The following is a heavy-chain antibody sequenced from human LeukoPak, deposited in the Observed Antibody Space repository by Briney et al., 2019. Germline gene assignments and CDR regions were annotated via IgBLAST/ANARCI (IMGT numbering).Heavy chain of an antibody. J-gene: IGHJ4*02. CDR1: GFTFSSYA. D-gene: IGHD6-13*01. CDR2: INDNGGRT. Sequence: GGSLRLSCAASGFTFSSYAMNWIRQAPGKGLEWVSGINDNGGRTYYADSVKGRFTISRDNSKNTLYLQMNSLRAEDTALYYCAKDTRDREAAASRGYYFDCWGQGTLVSVSS. V-gene: IGHV3-23*01. CDR3: AKDTRDREAAASRGYYFDC.